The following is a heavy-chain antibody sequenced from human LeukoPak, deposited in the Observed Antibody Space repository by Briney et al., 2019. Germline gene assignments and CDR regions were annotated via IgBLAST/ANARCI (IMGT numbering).Heavy chain of an antibody. CDR1: GFSFDSSGYA. Sequence: GGSLRLSCAASGFSFDSSGYAMSWVRQAPGKGLEWVSGINGIGTSLYYADSVKGRFTISRDNSDNTLYLQMNSLRADDTAVYYCAKGSIYGDYGDFDHWGQGTLVTVSS. D-gene: IGHD4-17*01. J-gene: IGHJ4*02. CDR3: AKGSIYGDYGDFDH. V-gene: IGHV3-23*05. CDR2: INGIGTSL.